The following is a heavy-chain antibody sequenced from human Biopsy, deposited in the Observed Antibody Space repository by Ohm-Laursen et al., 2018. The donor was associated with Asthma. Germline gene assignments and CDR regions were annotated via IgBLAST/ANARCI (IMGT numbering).Heavy chain of an antibody. CDR2: IYSGGTS. V-gene: IGHV3-53*01. CDR1: GFAVSRDH. Sequence: LSLTCAASGFAVSRDHMFWVRQAPGKGLEWVSVIYSGGTSHTADSVRGRFTVSRDYSKNTLYLQMHSLRAEDTAVYYCARAYGGNFFSGAFDIWGQGTMVTVSS. J-gene: IGHJ3*02. CDR3: ARAYGGNFFSGAFDI. D-gene: IGHD4-23*01.